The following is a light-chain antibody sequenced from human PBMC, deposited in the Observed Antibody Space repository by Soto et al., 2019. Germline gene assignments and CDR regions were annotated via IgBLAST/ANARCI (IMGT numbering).Light chain of an antibody. CDR2: DAS. V-gene: IGKV1-5*01. CDR1: QSISSW. CDR3: QQYNSYSYT. J-gene: IGKJ2*01. Sequence: DIQMTQSPSTLSASVGDRVTITCRASQSISSWLAWYQQKPGKAPKLLIYDASSWESGVPSRFSGSGSGTEFTLTISSLQPDDFATYYCQQYNSYSYTVGQGTKLEIK.